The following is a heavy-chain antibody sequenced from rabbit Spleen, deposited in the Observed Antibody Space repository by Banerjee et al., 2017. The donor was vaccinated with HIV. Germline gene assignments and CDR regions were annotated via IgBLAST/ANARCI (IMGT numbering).Heavy chain of an antibody. Sequence: QSLEESGGDLVKPGASLTLTCTASGLSFSSTYYMCWVRQAPGKGLERIACIWTSSAYTYYASWVKGRFTISKTSSITVTLQMTSLTAADTATYFCARDTSSSFSSYGMDLWGQGTLVTVS. D-gene: IGHD1-1*01. CDR3: ARDTSSSFSSYGMDL. CDR2: IWTSSAYT. V-gene: IGHV1S40*01. CDR1: GLSFSSTYY. J-gene: IGHJ6*01.